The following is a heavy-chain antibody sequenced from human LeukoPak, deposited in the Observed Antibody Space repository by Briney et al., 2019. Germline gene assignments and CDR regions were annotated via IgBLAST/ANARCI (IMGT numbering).Heavy chain of an antibody. CDR1: GGSFSGYY. V-gene: IGHV4-34*01. CDR3: ATPLGYYDSSGYYGGLD. CDR2: INHSGST. Sequence: SETLSLTCAVYGGSFSGYYWSWIRQPPGKGLEWIGEINHSGSTNYNPSLKSRVTISVDTSKNQFSLKLSSVTAADTAVYYCATPLGYYDSSGYYGGLDWGQGTLVTVSS. J-gene: IGHJ4*02. D-gene: IGHD3-22*01.